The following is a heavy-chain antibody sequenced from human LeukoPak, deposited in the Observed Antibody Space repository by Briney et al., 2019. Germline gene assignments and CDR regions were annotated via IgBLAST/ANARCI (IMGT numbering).Heavy chain of an antibody. CDR2: IKPDSGDT. V-gene: IGHV1-2*02. Sequence: GASVKVSCKASGYTFTGYYMHWVRQAPGQGLEWMGRIKPDSGDTHYVQKFQGRVTMTRDTSITTAYMELRLSSDDTAVYYCARFDQDWGTYDYWGQGTVVTVSS. J-gene: IGHJ4*02. CDR3: ARFDQDWGTYDY. CDR1: GYTFTGYY. D-gene: IGHD7-27*01.